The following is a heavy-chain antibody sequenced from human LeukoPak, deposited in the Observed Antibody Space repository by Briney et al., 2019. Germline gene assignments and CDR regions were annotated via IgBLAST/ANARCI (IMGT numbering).Heavy chain of an antibody. CDR3: ARVRAPRGIVGARSSGALFDY. CDR1: GFTFSSYS. CDR2: ISSSSSYI. D-gene: IGHD1-26*01. Sequence: PGGSLRLSCAASGFTFSSYSMNWVRQAPGKGLEWVSSISSSSSYIYYADSVKGRFTISRDNAKNSLYLQMNSLRAEDTAVYYCARVRAPRGIVGARSSGALFDYWGQGTLVTVSS. V-gene: IGHV3-21*01. J-gene: IGHJ4*02.